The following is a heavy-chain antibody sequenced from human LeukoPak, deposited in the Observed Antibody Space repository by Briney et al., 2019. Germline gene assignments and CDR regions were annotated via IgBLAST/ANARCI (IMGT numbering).Heavy chain of an antibody. V-gene: IGHV3-48*01. J-gene: IGHJ4*02. CDR3: TTAKNDY. CDR2: ITGSSDTI. CDR1: GSTFSSYS. Sequence: GGSLGLSCAASGSTFSSYSMNWVRQTSGKRLEWVSYITGSSDTIYYADSVKGRFTISRDNARNSLFLQMNSLRAEDTAVYYCTTAKNDYWGQGTLVTVFS.